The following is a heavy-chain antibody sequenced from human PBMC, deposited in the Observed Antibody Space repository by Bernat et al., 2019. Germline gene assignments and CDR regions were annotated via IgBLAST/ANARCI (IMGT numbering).Heavy chain of an antibody. D-gene: IGHD1-26*01. CDR2: IYYSGST. CDR1: GVSISSTTYY. CDR3: ARHDGSYYVNWFDP. J-gene: IGHJ5*02. V-gene: IGHV4-39*01. Sequence: QLQLQESGPGLVKPSETLSLTCTVSGVSISSTTYYWGWIRQPPGKGLEWIGSIYYSGSTYYNPSLKSRVTISVDTSNNQFSLKLSSVTAADTAVYYCARHDGSYYVNWFDPWGQGTLVTVSS.